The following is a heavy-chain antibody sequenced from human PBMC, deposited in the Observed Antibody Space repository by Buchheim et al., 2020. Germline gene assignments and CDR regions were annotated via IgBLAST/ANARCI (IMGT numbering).Heavy chain of an antibody. Sequence: QVQLVESGGGVVQPGRSLRLSCAASGFTFSSYGMHWVRQAPGKGLEWVAVISYDGSNKYYADSVKGRFTIYRENSTKPTYLQMNSLRAEDTAVYYCAKDRVGDGYNSYFDYWGQGTL. D-gene: IGHD5-24*01. CDR2: ISYDGSNK. J-gene: IGHJ4*02. V-gene: IGHV3-30*18. CDR3: AKDRVGDGYNSYFDY. CDR1: GFTFSSYG.